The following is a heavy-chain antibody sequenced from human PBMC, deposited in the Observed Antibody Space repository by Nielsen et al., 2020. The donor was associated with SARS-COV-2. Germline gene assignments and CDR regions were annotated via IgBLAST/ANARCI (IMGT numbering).Heavy chain of an antibody. Sequence: SETLSLTCAVYGGSFSGYCWSWIRQSPGKGLEWIGEIDHSGTATFNPSLKGRVTVSVNPSKNQFSLKMTSMTAADTAVYYCARAPDVDVLTDDYPDGFDVWGQGTGVIVSS. D-gene: IGHD3-9*01. CDR2: IDHSGTA. V-gene: IGHV4-34*01. CDR3: ARAPDVDVLTDDYPDGFDV. J-gene: IGHJ3*01. CDR1: GGSFSGYC.